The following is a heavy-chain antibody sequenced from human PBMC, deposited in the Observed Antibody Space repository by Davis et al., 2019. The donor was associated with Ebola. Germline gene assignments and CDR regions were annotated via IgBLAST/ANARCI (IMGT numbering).Heavy chain of an antibody. J-gene: IGHJ4*02. CDR1: GGSIRTNW. V-gene: IGHV4-4*02. CDR2: IDHSGNT. Sequence: LETLSLTCAVSGGSIRTNWWSWVRQSPGKGLEWIGEIDHSGNTNYNPSLKSRVTISVDKSKNQFSLNLNSVTAADTAVYYCGRVCGNGCSGIDYWGQGTLVTVSS. D-gene: IGHD2-21*02. CDR3: GRVCGNGCSGIDY.